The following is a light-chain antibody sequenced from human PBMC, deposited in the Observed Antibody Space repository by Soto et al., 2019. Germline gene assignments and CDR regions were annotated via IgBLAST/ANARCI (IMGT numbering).Light chain of an antibody. V-gene: IGKV3-15*01. CDR3: QQYNNWPLT. J-gene: IGKJ5*01. CDR2: GAS. CDR1: QSVSSK. Sequence: EIVMTQSPATLSVSPGEGATLSCRASQSVSSKLAWYQQKPGQAPRLLIYGASTRATGIPARFSGSGSGTEFTLTISSLQSEDFAVCYCQQYNNWPLTFGQGTRLEIK.